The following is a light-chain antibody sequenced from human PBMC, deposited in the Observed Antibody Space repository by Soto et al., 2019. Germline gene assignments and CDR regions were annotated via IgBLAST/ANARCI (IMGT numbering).Light chain of an antibody. CDR3: QQYESSLT. CDR1: QSVSIN. CDR2: GAS. Sequence: EIVLTQSPATLSLSPGERATLSCRASQSVSINLAWYQQKPGQAPSLLIYGASSRATGIPDRFSGSGSGTDFTLTISRLEPEDFGVYYCQQYESSLTFGGGTKVDIK. J-gene: IGKJ4*01. V-gene: IGKV3-20*01.